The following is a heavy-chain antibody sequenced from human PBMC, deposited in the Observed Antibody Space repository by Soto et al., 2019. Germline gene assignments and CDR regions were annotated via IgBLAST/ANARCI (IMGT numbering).Heavy chain of an antibody. V-gene: IGHV1-18*01. Sequence: QVQLVQSGAEVKKPGASVKVSCKASGYTFTSYGISWVRQAPGQGLEWMGWISTYNGNTNFTQKLQGRVTMTTDTYTSTAYLELRSLRSDDTDVYYCARDREYNWNYNWFGTWGQGTLVTVSS. CDR3: ARDREYNWNYNWFGT. CDR2: ISTYNGNT. CDR1: GYTFTSYG. D-gene: IGHD1-7*01. J-gene: IGHJ5*02.